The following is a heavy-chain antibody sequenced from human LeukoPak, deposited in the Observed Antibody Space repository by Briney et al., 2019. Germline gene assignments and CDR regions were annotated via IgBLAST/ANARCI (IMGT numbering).Heavy chain of an antibody. V-gene: IGHV4-59*11. J-gene: IGHJ6*03. CDR2: IYYSGST. CDR3: ARASFYYDFWSGYLRYYMDV. D-gene: IGHD3-3*01. CDR1: GGSISSHY. Sequence: SETLSLTCTVSGGSISSHYWSWIRQPPGKGLEWIGYIYYSGSTNYNPSLKSRVTISVDTSKNQFSLKLSSVTAADTAVYYCARASFYYDFWSGYLRYYMDVWGKGTTVTVSS.